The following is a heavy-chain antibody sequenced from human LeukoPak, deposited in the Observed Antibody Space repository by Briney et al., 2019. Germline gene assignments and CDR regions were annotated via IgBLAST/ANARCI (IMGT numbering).Heavy chain of an antibody. V-gene: IGHV3-9*01. CDR2: ISWNSGSI. CDR3: ARAAEREHYQLLNNWFDP. J-gene: IGHJ5*02. D-gene: IGHD2-2*01. Sequence: PGGSLRLSCAASGFTFDDYAMHWVRQAPGKGLEWVSGISWNSGSIGYADSVKGRFTISRDNAKNSLYLQMNSLRAEDTAVYYCARAAEREHYQLLNNWFDPWGQGTLVTVSS. CDR1: GFTFDDYA.